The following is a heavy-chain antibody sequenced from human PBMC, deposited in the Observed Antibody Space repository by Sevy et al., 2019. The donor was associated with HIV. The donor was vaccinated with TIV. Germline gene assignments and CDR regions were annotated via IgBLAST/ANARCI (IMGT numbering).Heavy chain of an antibody. CDR1: GFTFSSYW. Sequence: GGSLRLSCAASGFTFSSYWITWVRQAPGKGLEWVANIKQDGSEKYYVDSVKGRFTISRDNAKKSLYLKMNSLRAEDTAMYYCARGAARGTATVRFYYYGMDVWGQGTTVTVSS. D-gene: IGHD5-18*01. CDR3: ARGAARGTATVRFYYYGMDV. CDR2: IKQDGSEK. J-gene: IGHJ6*02. V-gene: IGHV3-7*01.